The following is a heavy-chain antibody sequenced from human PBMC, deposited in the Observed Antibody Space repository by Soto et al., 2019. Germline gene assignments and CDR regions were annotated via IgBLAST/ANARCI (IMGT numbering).Heavy chain of an antibody. J-gene: IGHJ6*03. D-gene: IGHD2-2*01. CDR1: GGSISSYY. Sequence: QVQLQESGPGLVKPSETLSLTCTVSGGSISSYYWSWIRQPPGKGLEWIGYIYYSGSTNYNPSLKSRVTISVDTSKNQFSLKLSSVTAADTAVYYCARVGYCSSTRCFSDYYYYMDVWGKGTTVTVSS. V-gene: IGHV4-59*01. CDR2: IYYSGST. CDR3: ARVGYCSSTRCFSDYYYYMDV.